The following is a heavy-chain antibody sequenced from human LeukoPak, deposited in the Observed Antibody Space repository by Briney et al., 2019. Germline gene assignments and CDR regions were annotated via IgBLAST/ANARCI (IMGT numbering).Heavy chain of an antibody. V-gene: IGHV4-4*07. CDR2: VHTTGTT. Sequence: SETLSLTCTVSGGSFNDYYWTWIRQPAGKGLEWIGRVHTTGTTNYNPSLKSRVTMSVETSKNQVSLRLSSVTAADTAVYYCARGPGFDWLLHIYWGQGTQVTVSS. CDR1: GGSFNDYY. J-gene: IGHJ4*02. CDR3: ARGPGFDWLLHIY. D-gene: IGHD3-9*01.